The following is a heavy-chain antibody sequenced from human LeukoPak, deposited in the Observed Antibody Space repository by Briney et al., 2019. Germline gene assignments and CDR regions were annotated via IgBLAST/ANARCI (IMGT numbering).Heavy chain of an antibody. D-gene: IGHD1-26*01. CDR2: INNSGGST. Sequence: GGSLRLSCAASGFTLNNYAMSWVRQAPGKGLEWVSIINNSGGSTYADSVKGRFTISRDLSKNTLYLQMNSLRAEDTALYYCARKYSGTNPFDYWGQGTLATVSS. CDR3: ARKYSGTNPFDY. V-gene: IGHV3-23*01. J-gene: IGHJ4*02. CDR1: GFTLNNYA.